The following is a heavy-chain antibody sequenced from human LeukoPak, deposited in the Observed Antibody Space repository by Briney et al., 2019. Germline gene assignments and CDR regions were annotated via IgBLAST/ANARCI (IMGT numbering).Heavy chain of an antibody. CDR1: GFTFSSYA. J-gene: IGHJ4*02. Sequence: PGGSLRLSCAASGFTFSSYAMSWVRQAPGKGLEWVSAISGSGGSTYYADSVKGRFTISRDNSKNTLYLQMNSLRAEDTAVYYRAKDGHCSTTTCSTAKFDYWGQGTLVTVSS. CDR2: ISGSGGST. CDR3: AKDGHCSTTTCSTAKFDY. D-gene: IGHD2-2*01. V-gene: IGHV3-23*01.